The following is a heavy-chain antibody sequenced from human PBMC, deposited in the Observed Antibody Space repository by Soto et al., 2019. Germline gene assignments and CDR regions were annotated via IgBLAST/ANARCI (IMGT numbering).Heavy chain of an antibody. CDR1: GFTFSGSA. D-gene: IGHD2-2*01. CDR2: IRSKANSYAT. CDR3: TLDCSSTSCYAGGYAFDI. Sequence: GGSLRLSCAASGFTFSGSAVHWVRQASGKGLEWVGRIRSKANSYATAYAASVKGRFTISRDDSKNTAYLQMNSLKTEDTAVYYCTLDCSSTSCYAGGYAFDIWGQGTMVTVSS. V-gene: IGHV3-73*01. J-gene: IGHJ3*02.